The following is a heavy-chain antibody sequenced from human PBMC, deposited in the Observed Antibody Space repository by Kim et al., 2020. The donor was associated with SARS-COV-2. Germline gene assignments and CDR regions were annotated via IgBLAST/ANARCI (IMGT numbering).Heavy chain of an antibody. CDR1: GGTFSSYA. Sequence: SAKVSCKASGGTFSSYAISWVRQAPGQGLEWMGGIIPIFGTANYAQKFQGRVTITADKSTSTAYMELSSLGSEDTAVYYCAPDVEMATSFDPWGQGTLVTVSS. CDR3: APDVEMATSFDP. J-gene: IGHJ5*02. CDR2: IIPIFGTA. D-gene: IGHD5-12*01. V-gene: IGHV1-69*06.